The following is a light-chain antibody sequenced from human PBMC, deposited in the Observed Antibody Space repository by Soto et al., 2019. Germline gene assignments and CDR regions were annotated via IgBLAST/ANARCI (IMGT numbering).Light chain of an antibody. V-gene: IGLV2-11*01. CDR1: SSDVGGYNY. J-gene: IGLJ1*01. CDR3: CSYAGSYTFV. Sequence: LTQPRSVSGSPGQSVTISCTGTSSDVGGYNYVSWYQQHPGKAPKLMIYDVSKRPSGVPDRFSGSKSGNTASLTISGLQAEDEADYYCCSYAGSYTFVLGTGTKVTVL. CDR2: DVS.